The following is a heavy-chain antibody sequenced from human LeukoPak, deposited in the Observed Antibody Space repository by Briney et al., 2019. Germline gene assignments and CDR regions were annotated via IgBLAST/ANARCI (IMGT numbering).Heavy chain of an antibody. CDR1: GFIFRSYC. D-gene: IGHD3-22*01. CDR2: INCASTYI. J-gene: IGHJ4*02. Sequence: GGSLRLSCAACGFIFRSYCVHWVRQAPAKELEWVSCINCASTYIYYADSVKGRLSITRDNTKNSLYLQINSLRAEDTAVYYCVKELKSYGSSGYYTMWGQGTLVTVSS. V-gene: IGHV3-21*01. CDR3: VKELKSYGSSGYYTM.